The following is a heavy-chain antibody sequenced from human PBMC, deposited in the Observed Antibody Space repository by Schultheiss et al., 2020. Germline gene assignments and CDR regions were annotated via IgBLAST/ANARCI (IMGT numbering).Heavy chain of an antibody. J-gene: IGHJ4*02. D-gene: IGHD1-1*01. CDR3: ARGPARYPFDY. CDR1: GGSISSGGYY. Sequence: LSLTCTVSGGSISSGGYYWSWIRQHPGKGLEWIGYIYYSGSTYYNPSLKSRVTISLDTSKNQFSLKLSSVTAADTAVYYCARGPARYPFDYWGQGTLVTGSA. V-gene: IGHV4-31*03. CDR2: IYYSGST.